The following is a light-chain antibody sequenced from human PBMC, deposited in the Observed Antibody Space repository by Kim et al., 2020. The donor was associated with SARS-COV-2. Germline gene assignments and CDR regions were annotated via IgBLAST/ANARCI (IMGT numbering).Light chain of an antibody. CDR1: QSVGSN. J-gene: IGKJ4*01. Sequence: SPGDRAILSCRASQSVGSNLAWYRQKPGQAPRLLIYETSTRATGIPARFSGSGSGTEFTLTISSLQSEDFAVYYCQQYNKLPPTTFGGGTKVDIK. CDR2: ETS. V-gene: IGKV3-15*01. CDR3: QQYNKLPPTT.